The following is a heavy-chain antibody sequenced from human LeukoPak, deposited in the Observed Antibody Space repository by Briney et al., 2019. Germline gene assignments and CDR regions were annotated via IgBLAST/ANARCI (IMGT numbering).Heavy chain of an antibody. CDR1: GFTFSSYG. D-gene: IGHD1-14*01. Sequence: GGSLRLSCAASGFTFSSYGMHWVRQAPGKGLEWVAFIRYDGSNKYYADSVKGRFTISRDNSKNTLYLQMNSLRAEDTAVYYCASEPIMRGTGDYWGQGTLVTVSS. V-gene: IGHV3-30*02. J-gene: IGHJ4*02. CDR3: ASEPIMRGTGDY. CDR2: IRYDGSNK.